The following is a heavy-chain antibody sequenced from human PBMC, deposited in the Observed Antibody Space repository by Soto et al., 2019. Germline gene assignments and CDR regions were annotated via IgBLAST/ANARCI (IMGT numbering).Heavy chain of an antibody. CDR2: ITNKARGLIT. D-gene: IGHD2-21*01. CDR3: ARGKDSFNL. V-gene: IGHV3-72*01. CDR1: GFTFSDYW. J-gene: IGHJ1*01. Sequence: PGGSLRLSCVASGFTFSDYWMDWVRQAPGQGLEWVARITNKARGLITVYAASAAGRFTVSRDDSQSSLFLQLNSLRTEDTAVYYCARGKDSFNLGGRGTLVTVSS.